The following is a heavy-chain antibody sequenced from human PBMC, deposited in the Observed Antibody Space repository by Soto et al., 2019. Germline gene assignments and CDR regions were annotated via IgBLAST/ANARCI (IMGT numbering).Heavy chain of an antibody. CDR2: INADNGNI. V-gene: IGHV1-3*01. D-gene: IGHD1-1*01. CDR3: AKGNNYMDRRTGDAFDF. J-gene: IGHJ3*01. Sequence: ASVKVSCKASGYTFTSYAMHWVRQAPGQRLEWMGWINADNGNIKYSQKFQGRVTITRDTSASTAYVEVNNLRSEDTAVFYCAKGNNYMDRRTGDAFDFRGPGTMVTGS. CDR1: GYTFTSYA.